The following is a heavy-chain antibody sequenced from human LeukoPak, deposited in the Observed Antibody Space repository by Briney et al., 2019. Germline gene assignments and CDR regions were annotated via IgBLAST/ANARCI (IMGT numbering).Heavy chain of an antibody. Sequence: PSETLSLTCTVSGGSISSYYWSWIRQPPGKGLEWIGYIYYSGSTNYNPSLKSRVTISVDTSKNQFSLKLSSVTAADTAVYYCASESYSSAVDYWGQGTLVTVSS. J-gene: IGHJ4*02. CDR1: GGSISSYY. D-gene: IGHD6-19*01. CDR2: IYYSGST. CDR3: ASESYSSAVDY. V-gene: IGHV4-59*01.